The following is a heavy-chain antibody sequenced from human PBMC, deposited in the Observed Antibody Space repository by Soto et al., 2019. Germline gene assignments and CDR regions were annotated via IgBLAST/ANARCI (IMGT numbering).Heavy chain of an antibody. J-gene: IGHJ4*02. CDR3: AKGLYYYDSSGYRLFDY. D-gene: IGHD3-22*01. CDR1: GFMFNNYA. V-gene: IGHV3-23*01. CDR2: VSVSGGTT. Sequence: PGGSLRLSCAASGFMFNNYAMSWVRQAPGKGLEWASTVSVSGGTTYYADSLKGRFTISRDNSKKTVYLQMNRLRADDTAIYYCAKGLYYYDSSGYRLFDYWGQGTLVTVSS.